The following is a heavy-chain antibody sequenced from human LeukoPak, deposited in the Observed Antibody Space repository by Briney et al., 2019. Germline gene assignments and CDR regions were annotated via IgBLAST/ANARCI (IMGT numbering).Heavy chain of an antibody. CDR2: IYPGDSDT. D-gene: IGHD6-13*01. CDR1: GYSFTSYW. CDR3: ARLIVGAAAGTYFDY. J-gene: IGHJ4*02. Sequence: HGESLKISCKGSGYSFTSYWIGWVRQMPGKGLEWMGIIYPGDSDTRYSPSFQGQVTISADKSISTAYLQWSSLKASDTAMYYCARLIVGAAAGTYFDYWGQGTLVTVSS. V-gene: IGHV5-51*01.